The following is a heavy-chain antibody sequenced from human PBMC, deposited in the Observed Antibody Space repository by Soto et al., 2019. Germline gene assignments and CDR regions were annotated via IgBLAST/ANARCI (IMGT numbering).Heavy chain of an antibody. Sequence: GGSLRLSCEVSGFTFRNYGMHWVRQAPGKGPEWVASIWPDGSDKFYADSVKGRFTISRDNSRYSRNTLYLQMNSLRLEDTAVYYCARGDYHDTLGPFSDAFDIWGPGTMVTVSS. CDR3: ARGDYHDTLGPFSDAFDI. D-gene: IGHD3-22*01. CDR2: IWPDGSDK. CDR1: GFTFRNYG. J-gene: IGHJ3*02. V-gene: IGHV3-33*01.